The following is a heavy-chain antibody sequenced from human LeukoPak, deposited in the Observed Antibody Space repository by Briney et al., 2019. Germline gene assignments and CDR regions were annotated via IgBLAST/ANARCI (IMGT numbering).Heavy chain of an antibody. CDR1: GFTFSSYW. CDR2: INSDGSST. V-gene: IGHV3-74*01. CDR3: ARDFGVVNTFDY. D-gene: IGHD3-3*01. Sequence: GGSLRLSCAASGFTFSSYWMHWVRQAPGKGLVWVSRINSDGSSTSYADSVKGRFTISRDNSKNTLSLQMNSLRTEDTALYYCARDFGVVNTFDYWGQGTLVTVSS. J-gene: IGHJ4*02.